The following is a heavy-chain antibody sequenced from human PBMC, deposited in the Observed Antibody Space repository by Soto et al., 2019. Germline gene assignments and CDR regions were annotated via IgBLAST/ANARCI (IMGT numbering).Heavy chain of an antibody. CDR3: ASDIVVVPAAIMDYYYGMDV. J-gene: IGHJ6*02. CDR1: GYTFISYG. D-gene: IGHD2-2*01. CDR2: ISAYNGNT. Sequence: ASVKVSCKASGYTFISYGISWVRQAPGQGLEWMGWISAYNGNTNYAQKLQGRVTMTTDTSTSTAYMELRSLKSDDTAVYYCASDIVVVPAAIMDYYYGMDVWGQGTTVTV. V-gene: IGHV1-18*01.